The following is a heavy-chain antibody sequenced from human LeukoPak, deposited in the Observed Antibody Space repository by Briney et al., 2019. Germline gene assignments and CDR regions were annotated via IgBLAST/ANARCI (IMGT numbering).Heavy chain of an antibody. CDR2: INPDSGGT. CDR1: GYTFTGYY. D-gene: IGHD2-15*01. CDR3: ARACSGASCYYDNWLVP. J-gene: IGHJ5*02. V-gene: IGHV1-2*06. Sequence: ASVKVSCKASGYTFTGYYLHWVRQAPGQGLEWMGRINPDSGGTNYAQKFQGRVTMTRDTSISTAYMELNRLTSDDTAVYYCARACSGASCYYDNWLVPWGQGTLVTVSS.